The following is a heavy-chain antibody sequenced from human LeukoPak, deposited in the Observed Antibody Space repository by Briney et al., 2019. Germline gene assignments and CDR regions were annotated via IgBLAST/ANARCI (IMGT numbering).Heavy chain of an antibody. J-gene: IGHJ4*02. CDR1: GYTFSSYA. D-gene: IGHD3-22*01. Sequence: GRSLRLSCTASGYTFSSYAMSWVRQAPGKGLEWVSGISGSGGSTYYADSVKGRFTISRDNSEITLYLQMNSLRAEDTAIYYCAMRNYYDSNGYYYPYYFDYWGQGTLVTVSS. CDR3: AMRNYYDSNGYYYPYYFDY. CDR2: ISGSGGST. V-gene: IGHV3-23*01.